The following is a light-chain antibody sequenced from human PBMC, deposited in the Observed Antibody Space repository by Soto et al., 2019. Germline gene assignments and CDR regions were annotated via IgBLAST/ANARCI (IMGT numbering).Light chain of an antibody. V-gene: IGKV3-11*01. CDR2: DAS. J-gene: IGKJ4*01. CDR3: QLRSTWPS. Sequence: EIVLTQSPATLSLSPGERATLSCRASQSVSSYLAWYQQKPGQAPRLLIYDASNRATGIPARFSGSGSGTDFTLTISRLEPDAFAVYYCQLRSTWPSFGGGTKVEIK. CDR1: QSVSSY.